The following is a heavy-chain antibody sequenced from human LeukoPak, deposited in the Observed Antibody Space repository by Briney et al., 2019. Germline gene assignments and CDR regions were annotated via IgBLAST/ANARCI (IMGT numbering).Heavy chain of an antibody. CDR3: ARHGSGSYEYYYYGMDV. D-gene: IGHD1-26*01. CDR1: GGSISSYH. Sequence: SETLSLTCTVSGGSISSYHWSWIRQPPGKGLEWIGYIYYSGSTNYNPSLKSRVTISVDTSKNQFSLKLSSVTAADTAVYYCARHGSGSYEYYYYGMDVWGQGTTVTVSS. CDR2: IYYSGST. J-gene: IGHJ6*02. V-gene: IGHV4-59*08.